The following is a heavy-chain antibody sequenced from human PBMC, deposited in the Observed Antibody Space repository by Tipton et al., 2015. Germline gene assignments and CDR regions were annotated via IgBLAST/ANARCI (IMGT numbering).Heavy chain of an antibody. J-gene: IGHJ6*02. CDR1: GGSVSSGSYY. CDR2: ISFSDTT. Sequence: TLSLTCTVSGGSVSSGSYYWSWIRQPPGKGLEWIGCISFSDTTHYNPSLKSRITISLNTSKNQFSLKMSSVTAADTAVYFCARDLEHGMDVWGQGTTVTVS. CDR3: ARDLEHGMDV. V-gene: IGHV4-61*01.